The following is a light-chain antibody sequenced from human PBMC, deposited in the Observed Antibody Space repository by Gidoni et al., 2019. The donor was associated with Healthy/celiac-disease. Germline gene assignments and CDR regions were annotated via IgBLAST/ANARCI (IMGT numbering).Light chain of an antibody. V-gene: IGKV1-27*01. CDR1: QGISNY. Sequence: DIQMPQSPSSLSASVGDRVTITCRASQGISNYLAWYQQKPGKVPKLLIYAASTLQSGVPSRFSGSGSGTDFTLTISSLQPEDVATYYSQKYNSAPPFTFGPXTKVDIK. J-gene: IGKJ3*01. CDR3: QKYNSAPPFT. CDR2: AAS.